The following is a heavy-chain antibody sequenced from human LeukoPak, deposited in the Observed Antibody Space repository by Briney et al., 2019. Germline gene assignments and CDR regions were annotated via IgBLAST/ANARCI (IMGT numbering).Heavy chain of an antibody. CDR3: ARHGPVVAARNWFDP. CDR2: IIPIFGTA. CDR1: GGTFSSYA. J-gene: IGHJ5*02. D-gene: IGHD2-15*01. Sequence: SVKVSCKASGGTFSSYAISWVRQAPGQGLEWMGGIIPIFGTANYAQKFQGRVTITADESTSTAYMELSSLRSEDTAVYYCARHGPVVAARNWFDPWGQGTLVTVSS. V-gene: IGHV1-69*13.